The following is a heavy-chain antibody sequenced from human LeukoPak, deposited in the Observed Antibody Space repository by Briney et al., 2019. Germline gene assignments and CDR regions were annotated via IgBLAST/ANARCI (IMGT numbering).Heavy chain of an antibody. CDR3: VRNNAMDV. Sequence: GGSLRLSCTSSGFTLSNHWMTWVRQVPGRGPEWVANVNRDGSETYYLDSVKGRFTISRDNAKNSLYLQMNSLRAEDTALYYCVRNNAMDVWGQGTTVIVSS. CDR2: VNRDGSET. J-gene: IGHJ6*02. V-gene: IGHV3-7*03. CDR1: GFTLSNHW. D-gene: IGHD2-8*01.